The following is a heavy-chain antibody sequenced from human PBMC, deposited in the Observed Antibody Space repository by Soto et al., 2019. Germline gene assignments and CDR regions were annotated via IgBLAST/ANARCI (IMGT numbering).Heavy chain of an antibody. Sequence: PGGSLRISCAASGFTFSSYWMSWVRQDPGKGLEWVANIKQDGSEKYYVDSVKGRFTISRDNAKNSLYLQMNSLRAEDTAVYYCASITMVRGFYNQFDYWGQGTLLTVSS. CDR3: ASITMVRGFYNQFDY. CDR1: GFTFSSYW. V-gene: IGHV3-7*02. CDR2: IKQDGSEK. J-gene: IGHJ4*02. D-gene: IGHD3-10*01.